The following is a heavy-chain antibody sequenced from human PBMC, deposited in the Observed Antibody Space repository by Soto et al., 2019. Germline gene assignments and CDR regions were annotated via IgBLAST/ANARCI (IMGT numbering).Heavy chain of an antibody. CDR3: TRLMDSSGYYAY. CDR1: GFTFSGSA. J-gene: IGHJ4*02. Sequence: EVQLVESGGGLVQPGGSLKLSCAASGFTFSGSAMHWVRQASGKGLEWVGRIRSKANNYATAYAASVKGRFTISRDDSKNTAYLQMNSLKTEDTAVYYCTRLMDSSGYYAYWGQGTLVTVSS. CDR2: IRSKANNYAT. D-gene: IGHD3-22*01. V-gene: IGHV3-73*01.